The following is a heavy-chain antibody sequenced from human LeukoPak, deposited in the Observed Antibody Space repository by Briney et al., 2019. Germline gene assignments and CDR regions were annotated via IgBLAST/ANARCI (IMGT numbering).Heavy chain of an antibody. Sequence: GGSLRLSCAASGFTFSSYSMNWVRQAPGKGLEWVSYISSSSSYIYYADSVKGRFTISRDKAKNSLYLQMNSLRAEDTAVYYCARGAYYYDSSLGYWGQGTLVTVSS. CDR3: ARGAYYYDSSLGY. J-gene: IGHJ4*02. CDR1: GFTFSSYS. D-gene: IGHD3-22*01. V-gene: IGHV3-21*01. CDR2: ISSSSSYI.